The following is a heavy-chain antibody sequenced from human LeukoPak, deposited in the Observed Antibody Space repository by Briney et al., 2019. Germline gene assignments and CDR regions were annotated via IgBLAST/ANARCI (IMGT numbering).Heavy chain of an antibody. V-gene: IGHV4-4*07. Sequence: SETLSLTCTVSGGSISSYYWGWIRQPAGKGLEWVGRIYTSGSTNYNPSLKSRLTMSVDTSKNQFSLKLSFVTAADTAVYYCARVGGIVAAGLFDYWGQGTLVTVSS. J-gene: IGHJ4*02. CDR1: GGSISSYY. CDR3: ARVGGIVAAGLFDY. D-gene: IGHD6-13*01. CDR2: IYTSGST.